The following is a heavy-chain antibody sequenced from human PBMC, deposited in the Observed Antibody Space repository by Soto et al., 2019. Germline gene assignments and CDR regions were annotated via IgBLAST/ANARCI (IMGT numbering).Heavy chain of an antibody. CDR2: IIPIFGTA. J-gene: IGHJ6*02. CDR1: GGTFSSYA. V-gene: IGHV1-69*13. CDR3: ASHSSLRGYCISTSCYGYYYGMDV. Sequence: ASVKVSCKASGGTFSSYAISWVRQAPGQGLEWMGGIIPIFGTADYAQKFQCRVTITADESTSTAYMELSSLRSEDTAVYYCASHSSLRGYCISTSCYGYYYGMDVWGQGTTVTVSS. D-gene: IGHD2-2*01.